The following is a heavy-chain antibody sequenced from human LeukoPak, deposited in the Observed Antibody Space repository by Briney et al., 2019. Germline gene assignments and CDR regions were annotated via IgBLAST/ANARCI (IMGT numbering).Heavy chain of an antibody. D-gene: IGHD1-26*01. Sequence: GESLKISCQASGYSFTNYWIGWVRQMPGKGLEWVGIIFPGDSDTRYNPSFQGQVTISVDTSVTTAYLLWRTLRASDSATFYCTRLRSEWEPFDYWGLGTLVTVSS. CDR2: IFPGDSDT. CDR1: GYSFTNYW. V-gene: IGHV5-51*01. CDR3: TRLRSEWEPFDY. J-gene: IGHJ4*02.